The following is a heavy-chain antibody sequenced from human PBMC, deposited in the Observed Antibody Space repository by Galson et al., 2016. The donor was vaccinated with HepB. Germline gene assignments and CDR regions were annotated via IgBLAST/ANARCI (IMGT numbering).Heavy chain of an antibody. V-gene: IGHV3-30*04. CDR3: WRLEYSRGDGDDVFEN. CDR2: ISYDESEK. CDR1: GFIFRNYA. D-gene: IGHD6-6*01. Sequence: SLRLSCAASGFIFRNYAMHWVRQAPGKGLEWVAVISYDESEKYYAEALKGRFTISRDNSKNTLYLHMNKLRAEDTAVYYCWRLEYSRGDGDDVFENWGQGTLVTVSS. J-gene: IGHJ3*02.